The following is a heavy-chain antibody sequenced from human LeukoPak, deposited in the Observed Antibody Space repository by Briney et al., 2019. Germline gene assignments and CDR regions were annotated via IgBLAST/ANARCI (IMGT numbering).Heavy chain of an antibody. CDR3: AKDRGYCSGGSCYFFDY. CDR2: ISDDSNYI. Sequence: PGGSLRLSCAASGFTFSSYSMSWVRQAPGKGLEWVSSISDDSNYIYYADSVKGRFTISRDNSKNTLYLQMNSLRAEDTAVYYCAKDRGYCSGGSCYFFDYWGQGTLVTVSS. CDR1: GFTFSSYS. J-gene: IGHJ4*02. D-gene: IGHD2-15*01. V-gene: IGHV3-21*04.